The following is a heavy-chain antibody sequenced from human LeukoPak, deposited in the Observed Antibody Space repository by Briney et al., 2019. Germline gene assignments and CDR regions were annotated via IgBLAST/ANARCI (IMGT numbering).Heavy chain of an antibody. J-gene: IGHJ4*02. Sequence: PGGSLRLSCVASGFTVSSNYMSWVRQAPGKGLEWVSAIFSGGSTFYADSVKGRFTISRDNSKNTLYLQVNNVRPEDTAIYYCLKGGWATIGPPKDWGPGTLVTVSS. CDR1: GFTVSSNY. V-gene: IGHV3-53*05. CDR2: IFSGGST. D-gene: IGHD5-24*01. CDR3: LKGGWATIGPPKD.